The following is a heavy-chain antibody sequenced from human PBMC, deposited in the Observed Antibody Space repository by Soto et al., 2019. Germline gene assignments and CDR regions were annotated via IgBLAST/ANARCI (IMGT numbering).Heavy chain of an antibody. D-gene: IGHD6-19*01. CDR3: ARHVAGYSSGLDY. J-gene: IGHJ4*02. CDR2: IYYSGST. CDR1: GGSISSSSYY. Sequence: QLQLQESGPGLVKPSETLSLTCTVSGGSISSSSYYWGWIRQPPGKGLEWIGSIYYSGSTYYNPSLKGRVTISVDTSKNHFSLKLSSVTAADTAVYYCARHVAGYSSGLDYWGQGTLVTVSS. V-gene: IGHV4-39*01.